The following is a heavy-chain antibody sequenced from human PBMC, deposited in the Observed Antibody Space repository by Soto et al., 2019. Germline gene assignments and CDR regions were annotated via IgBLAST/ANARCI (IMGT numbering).Heavy chain of an antibody. Sequence: ASVKVSCKASGGTFSSYAISWVRQAPGQGLEWMGCISSYNGNTNYAQKLQGRVTMTTDTSTSTAYMELRSLRSDDTAVYYCARARVDYWGQGTRVTVSS. CDR3: ARARVDY. CDR2: ISSYNGNT. CDR1: GGTFSSYA. J-gene: IGHJ4*02. V-gene: IGHV1-18*01.